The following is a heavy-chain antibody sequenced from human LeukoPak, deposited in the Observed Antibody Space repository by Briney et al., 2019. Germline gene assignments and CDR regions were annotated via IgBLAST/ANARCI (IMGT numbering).Heavy chain of an antibody. CDR3: ARDRRDYYDSQPFDY. CDR1: GYTFTSYG. Sequence: ASVKVSCKASGYTFTSYGISWVRQAPGQGLEWMGWISAYNGNTNYAQKLQGRVTMTTDTSTSTAYMELRSLRSDDTAVYYGARDRRDYYDSQPFDYWGQGTLVTVSS. J-gene: IGHJ4*02. CDR2: ISAYNGNT. D-gene: IGHD3-22*01. V-gene: IGHV1-18*01.